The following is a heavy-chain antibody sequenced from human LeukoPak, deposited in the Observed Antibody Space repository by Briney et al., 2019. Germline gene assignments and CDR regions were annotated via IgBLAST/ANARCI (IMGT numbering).Heavy chain of an antibody. CDR3: ARVGVVVPAAPKDAFDI. Sequence: GRSLRLSCAASGFTFSSYVMHWVRQAPGKGLEWVAVIWSDGSNKYYADSVKGRFTISRDNSKNTLYLQMNSLRAEDTAVYYCARVGVVVPAAPKDAFDIWGQGTMVTVSS. J-gene: IGHJ3*02. D-gene: IGHD2-2*01. V-gene: IGHV3-33*01. CDR2: IWSDGSNK. CDR1: GFTFSSYV.